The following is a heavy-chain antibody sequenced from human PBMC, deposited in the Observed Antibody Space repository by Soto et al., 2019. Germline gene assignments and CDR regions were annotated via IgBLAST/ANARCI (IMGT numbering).Heavy chain of an antibody. CDR3: AVCTGYYYVAN. CDR1: GDSMSSGHYY. Sequence: QVQLQESGPGLVKPSRTLSLTCTVSGDSMSSGHYYWSWIRQPPGKGLEWIGYIFYSGSTYYNPSLKSRVIMSVDTSKNQFSLKLSSVTAADTAVYYCAVCTGYYYVANWGQGTLVTVSS. D-gene: IGHD3-9*01. V-gene: IGHV4-30-4*01. J-gene: IGHJ4*02. CDR2: IFYSGST.